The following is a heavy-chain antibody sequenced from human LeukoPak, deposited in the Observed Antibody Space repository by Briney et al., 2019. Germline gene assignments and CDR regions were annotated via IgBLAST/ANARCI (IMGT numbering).Heavy chain of an antibody. CDR1: GFTFNTYA. J-gene: IGHJ4*02. Sequence: GGSLRLSCATSGFTFNTYAMSWVRQAPGKGLDWVSVISYDGGSTYYADSVKGRFTISRDDSKSTLYLQMNSLRAEDTAVYYCAKGADGRAVAGTASGLFDCWGLGTLVTVSS. CDR2: ISYDGGST. D-gene: IGHD6-19*01. V-gene: IGHV3-23*01. CDR3: AKGADGRAVAGTASGLFDC.